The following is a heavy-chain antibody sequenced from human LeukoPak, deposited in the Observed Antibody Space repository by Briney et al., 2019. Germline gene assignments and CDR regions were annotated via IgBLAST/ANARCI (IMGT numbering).Heavy chain of an antibody. CDR1: GGSISHYY. CDR3: AREDPQTKVPEGMDV. Sequence: SETLSLTCTVSGGSISHYYWSWIRQPPGKGPEWIGYIYYTGTTNYNPSLKSRVTISVDTSKNQFSLKLNSVTAADTAVYYCAREDPQTKVPEGMDVWGQGATVTVSS. V-gene: IGHV4-59*01. D-gene: IGHD4/OR15-4a*01. J-gene: IGHJ6*02. CDR2: IYYTGTT.